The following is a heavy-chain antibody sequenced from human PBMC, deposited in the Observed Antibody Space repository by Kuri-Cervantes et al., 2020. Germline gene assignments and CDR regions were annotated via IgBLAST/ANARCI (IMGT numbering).Heavy chain of an antibody. Sequence: ASVKVSCKASGYTFTSYGISWVRQAPGQGLEWMGWISAYNGNTNYAQKLQGRVTMTTDTSTSTAYMELRSLRSDDTAVYYCARLRVGSGWYSLSYYGMDVWGQGTTVTVSS. CDR3: ARLRVGSGWYSLSYYGMDV. CDR1: GYTFTSYG. D-gene: IGHD6-19*01. V-gene: IGHV1-18*01. J-gene: IGHJ6*02. CDR2: ISAYNGNT.